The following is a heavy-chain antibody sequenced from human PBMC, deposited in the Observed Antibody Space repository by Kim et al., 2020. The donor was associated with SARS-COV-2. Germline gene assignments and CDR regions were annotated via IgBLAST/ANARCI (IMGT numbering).Heavy chain of an antibody. V-gene: IGHV1-18*04. CDR1: GYTFTSYG. J-gene: IGHJ6*02. Sequence: ASVKVSCKASGYTFTSYGISWVRQAPGQGLEWMGWISAYNGNTNYAQKLQGRVTMTTDTSTSTAYMELRSLRSDDTAVYYCARDGELVSYYYYYGMDVWGQGTTVTVSS. D-gene: IGHD3-10*01. CDR3: ARDGELVSYYYYYGMDV. CDR2: ISAYNGNT.